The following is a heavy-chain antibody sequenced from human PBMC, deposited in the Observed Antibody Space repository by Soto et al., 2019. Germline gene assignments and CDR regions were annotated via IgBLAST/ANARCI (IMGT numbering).Heavy chain of an antibody. CDR1: GYTFTSYG. Sequence: QVQLVQSGAEVKKPGASVKVSCKASGYTFTSYGLSWVRQAPGQGLEWMGWISAYNRNTNYAQKLQGRVTMTTDTSTSTAYMELRRLRSDATAVYSCARVIAAAADFDYWGPGTLVTVSS. D-gene: IGHD6-13*01. V-gene: IGHV1-18*01. CDR2: ISAYNRNT. CDR3: ARVIAAAADFDY. J-gene: IGHJ4*02.